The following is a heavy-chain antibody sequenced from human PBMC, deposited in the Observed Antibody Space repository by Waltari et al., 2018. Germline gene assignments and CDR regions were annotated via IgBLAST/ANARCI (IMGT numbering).Heavy chain of an antibody. D-gene: IGHD3-22*01. CDR2: SYFSGVP. CDR3: ARHDDSSGYWRFDY. V-gene: IGHV4-39*01. J-gene: IGHJ4*02. Sequence: QLQLQESGPGLVKPSETLSLTCTVSGGSISSSSYYWGWLRQPPGKGLEWIGSSYFSGVPYHPPSLNSLVTISVDTSKNQFSLKLRAVTAADTTVYYCARHDDSSGYWRFDYWGQGTLVTVSS. CDR1: GGSISSSSYY.